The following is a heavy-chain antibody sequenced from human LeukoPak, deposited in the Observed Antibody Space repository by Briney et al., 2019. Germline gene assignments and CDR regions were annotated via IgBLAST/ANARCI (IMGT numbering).Heavy chain of an antibody. CDR3: ARTDWFDP. CDR1: GFTFSSYW. CDR2: IKFDGSST. V-gene: IGHV3-74*01. Sequence: PGGSLRLSCATSGFTFSSYWMHWVRQAPGKGLVWVSRIKFDGSSTSYADSVKGPFTISRANAKNTMYLQMNSLRAEDTAVYYCARTDWFDPWGQGTLVTVSS. J-gene: IGHJ5*02.